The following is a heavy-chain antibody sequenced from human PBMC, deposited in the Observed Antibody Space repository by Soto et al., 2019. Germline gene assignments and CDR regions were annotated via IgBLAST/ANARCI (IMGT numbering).Heavy chain of an antibody. CDR3: ARGSGSGGLDWFAP. J-gene: IGHJ5*02. D-gene: IGHD6-25*01. V-gene: IGHV1-8*01. CDR1: GYTFINHD. CDR2: MNSNTGNA. Sequence: QVQLVQSGAEVKKPGASVKVSCKASGYTFINHDINWVRQAPGQGLEWMGWMNSNTGNAGYSQIFQGRVTMTRDTSIKTAYIELSSLTSEDTAVYFCARGSGSGGLDWFAPWGQGTLVTVAS.